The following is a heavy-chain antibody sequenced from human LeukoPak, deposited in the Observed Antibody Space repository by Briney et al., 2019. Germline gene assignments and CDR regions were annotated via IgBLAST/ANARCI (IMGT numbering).Heavy chain of an antibody. CDR2: ISSDGGTI. CDR3: ARGGPAYRGFDY. D-gene: IGHD2-21*01. Sequence: PGGSLRLSCTASGFTFSIYSVNWVRQAPGKGLEWISYISSDGGTIYYADSVKGRFTISRDNAKNSLYLRMNSLRDEDTAVYYCARGGPAYRGFDYWGQGTLVTVSS. J-gene: IGHJ4*02. CDR1: GFTFSIYS. V-gene: IGHV3-48*02.